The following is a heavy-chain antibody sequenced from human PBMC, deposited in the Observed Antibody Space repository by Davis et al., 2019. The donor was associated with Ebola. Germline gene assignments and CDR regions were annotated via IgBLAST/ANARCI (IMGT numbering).Heavy chain of an antibody. J-gene: IGHJ4*02. CDR1: GFTFSSYA. Sequence: GGSLRLSCAASGFTFSSYAMSWVRQAPGKGLEWVSAISGSGGSTYYADSVKGRFTISRDNSKNTLYLQMNSLRAEDTAVYYCAKPAGPYYDFWSGYRGYFDYWGQGTLVTVSS. V-gene: IGHV3-23*01. CDR3: AKPAGPYYDFWSGYRGYFDY. CDR2: ISGSGGST. D-gene: IGHD3-3*01.